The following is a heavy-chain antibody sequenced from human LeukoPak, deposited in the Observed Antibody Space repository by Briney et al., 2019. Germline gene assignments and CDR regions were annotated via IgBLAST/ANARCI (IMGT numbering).Heavy chain of an antibody. CDR3: ANNSSDFDAFDI. CDR1: GFTFRSYA. J-gene: IGHJ3*02. V-gene: IGHV3-23*01. CDR2: ISGSGGST. Sequence: GGSLRLSCAASGFTFRSYAMSGVRQAPGKGVEWVSAISGSGGSTYYADSVKGRFTISRDNSKNTLYLQMNSLRAEDTAVHYCANNSSDFDAFDIWGQGTMVTVSS. D-gene: IGHD6-19*01.